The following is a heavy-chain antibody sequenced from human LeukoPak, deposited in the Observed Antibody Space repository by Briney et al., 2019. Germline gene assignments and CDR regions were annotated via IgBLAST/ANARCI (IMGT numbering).Heavy chain of an antibody. V-gene: IGHV3-7*01. J-gene: IGHJ4*02. CDR1: GFTFSSYW. CDR3: ARAPREWLLGYYFDY. D-gene: IGHD3-3*01. Sequence: GGSLRLSCAASGFTFSSYWMSWIRQAPVKGLEWVVNVKFDGSEKYYVDSVKGRFTISRDNAKNSLYLQMNSLRAEDTAVYYCARAPREWLLGYYFDYWGQGTLVTVSS. CDR2: VKFDGSEK.